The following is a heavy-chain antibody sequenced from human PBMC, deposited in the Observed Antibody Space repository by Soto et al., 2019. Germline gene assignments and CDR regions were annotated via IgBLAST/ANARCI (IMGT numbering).Heavy chain of an antibody. D-gene: IGHD3-9*01. CDR2: IYYSGST. CDR3: ASFLLVYDYYYYAMDV. CDR1: GGSISSSSYY. V-gene: IGHV4-39*01. J-gene: IGHJ6*02. Sequence: SETLSLTCTVSGGSISSSSYYWGWIRQPPGKGLEWIGSIYYSGSTYYNPSLKSRVTISVDTSKNQFSLKLSSVTAADTAVYYCASFLLVYDYYYYAMDVWGPGTTVTLSS.